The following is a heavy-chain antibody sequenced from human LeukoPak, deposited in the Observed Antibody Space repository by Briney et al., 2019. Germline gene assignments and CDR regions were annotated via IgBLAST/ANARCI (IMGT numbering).Heavy chain of an antibody. CDR1: GGSISSDH. D-gene: IGHD2-15*01. J-gene: IGHJ4*02. V-gene: IGHV4-59*01. Sequence: SETLSLTCTVSGGSISSDHWTWIRQPPGKGLEWIGHRCYSGSSNYNPSLKSRVTISGDTSKNQFSLRLNTVTAADTAVYYCVGLIAGGGGRGYWGQGTLVTVSS. CDR3: VGLIAGGGGRGY. CDR2: RCYSGSS.